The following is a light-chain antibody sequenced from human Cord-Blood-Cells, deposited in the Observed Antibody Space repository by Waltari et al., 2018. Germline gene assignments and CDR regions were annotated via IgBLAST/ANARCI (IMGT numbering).Light chain of an antibody. J-gene: IGLJ2*01. CDR2: DVS. CDR3: SSYTSSSTLV. V-gene: IGLV2-14*01. CDR1: SSDVGGSNY. Sequence: QSALTQPASVSGSPGQSLTISCTGTSSDVGGSNYVSWYQQHPGKAPKLMIYDVSNRPSGVSNRFSGSKSGNTASLTISGIQAEDEADYYCSSYTSSSTLVFGGGTKLTVL.